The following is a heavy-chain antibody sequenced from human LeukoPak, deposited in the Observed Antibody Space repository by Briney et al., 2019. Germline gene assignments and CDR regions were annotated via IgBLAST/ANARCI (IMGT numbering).Heavy chain of an antibody. D-gene: IGHD2-2*01. CDR2: IKQDGSEK. CDR3: ARAGGTSWGDY. CDR1: GFTFSSYW. J-gene: IGHJ4*02. V-gene: IGHV3-7*01. Sequence: TGGSLRLSCAASGFTFSSYWMSWVRQAPGKGLEWVANIKQDGSEKNYVDCVKGRFTISRDNAKNSLYLQMNSLRAEDTAVYYCARAGGTSWGDYWGQGTLVIVSS.